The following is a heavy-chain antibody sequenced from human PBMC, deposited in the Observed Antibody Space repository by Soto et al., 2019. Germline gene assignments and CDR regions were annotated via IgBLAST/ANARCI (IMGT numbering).Heavy chain of an antibody. CDR1: GGSFSGYY. J-gene: IGHJ4*02. V-gene: IGHV4-34*01. CDR3: ATNRGFDFYYFDS. D-gene: IGHD5-12*01. CDR2: INHSGST. Sequence: PSETLSLTCAVYGGSFSGYYWSWIRQPPGKGLEWIGEINHSGSTNYNPSLKSRTTISVDLSKNQFSLKLSSVTAADTAVYYCATNRGFDFYYFDSWGQGAQVTVSS.